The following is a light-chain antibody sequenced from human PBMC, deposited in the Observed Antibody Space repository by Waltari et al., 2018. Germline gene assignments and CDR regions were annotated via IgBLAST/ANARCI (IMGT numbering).Light chain of an antibody. CDR1: QDINSP. CDR2: AAP. V-gene: IGKV1-9*01. Sequence: DIQLTQSPSFLSASVGYRVPITCRPSQDINSPLAWYQLRAGKAPKFLISAAPTLQSGVPSTFSGSGAGTDFTLTIRSLQTEDFATYYCQQLDTYPLTFGGGTKV. J-gene: IGKJ4*01. CDR3: QQLDTYPLT.